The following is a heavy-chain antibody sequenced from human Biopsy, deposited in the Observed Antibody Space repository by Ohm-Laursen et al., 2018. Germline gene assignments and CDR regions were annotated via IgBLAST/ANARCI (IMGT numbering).Heavy chain of an antibody. Sequence: SETLSLTCTVSGGTIDSYYWNWIRQPPGKGLQVIGYISSGGRAKYNPSLKSRLTISLDTSKNQLSLRLSSVTAADSAIYYCARERQFRFLEGAFDYWGQGILVTVSS. CDR2: ISSGGRA. V-gene: IGHV4-59*01. CDR1: GGTIDSYY. D-gene: IGHD3-3*01. J-gene: IGHJ4*02. CDR3: ARERQFRFLEGAFDY.